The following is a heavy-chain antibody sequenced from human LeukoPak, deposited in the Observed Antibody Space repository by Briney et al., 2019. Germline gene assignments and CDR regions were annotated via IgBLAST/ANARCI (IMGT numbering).Heavy chain of an antibody. V-gene: IGHV4-34*01. Sequence: KPSETLSLTCAVYGGSFSGYYWSWIRQPPGKGLEWIGEINHSGSTNYNPSLKSRVTISVDTSKNQFSLKLSSVTAADTAVYYCASWTIAAEDAFDIWGQGTMVTVSS. CDR1: GGSFSGYY. J-gene: IGHJ3*02. D-gene: IGHD6-25*01. CDR3: ASWTIAAEDAFDI. CDR2: INHSGST.